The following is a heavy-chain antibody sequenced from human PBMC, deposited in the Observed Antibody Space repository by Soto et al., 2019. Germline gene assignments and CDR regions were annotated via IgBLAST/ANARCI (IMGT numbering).Heavy chain of an antibody. J-gene: IGHJ3*02. CDR2: TIPIFGTA. CDR1: GGTFSSYA. Sequence: QVQLVQSGAEVKKPGSSVKVSCKASGGTFSSYAISWVRQAPGQGLEWMGGTIPIFGTANYAQKFQGRVTITADESTSTAYMELSSMRSEDTAVYYCALPLAYSGGDCYSDAFDIWGQGTMVTVSS. D-gene: IGHD2-21*02. V-gene: IGHV1-69*01. CDR3: ALPLAYSGGDCYSDAFDI.